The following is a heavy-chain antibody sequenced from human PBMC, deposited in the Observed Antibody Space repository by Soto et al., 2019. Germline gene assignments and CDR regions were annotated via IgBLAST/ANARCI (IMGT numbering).Heavy chain of an antibody. V-gene: IGHV5-51*01. J-gene: IGHJ3*02. CDR3: ATAYVYDFENSNYYRGAFDI. CDR2: MYPDDSDI. Sequence: PGESPKISCKASGYSFSFYWIGWVRQMPGKGLEWMAIMYPDDSDIRYSPSFEAHVTISADKSTSTAFLQWSSLKASDTAMYYCATAYVYDFENSNYYRGAFDIWGQGTLVTVSS. CDR1: GYSFSFYW. D-gene: IGHD3-22*01.